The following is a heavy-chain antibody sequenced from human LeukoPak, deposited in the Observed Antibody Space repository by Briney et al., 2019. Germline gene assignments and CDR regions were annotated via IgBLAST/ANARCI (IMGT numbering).Heavy chain of an antibody. CDR2: INPNSGGT. V-gene: IGHV1-2*02. J-gene: IGHJ5*02. CDR1: GYTFTGYY. CDR3: ARVGPAATTYNWFDP. D-gene: IGHD2-2*01. Sequence: ASVKVSCKASGYTFTGYYMHWVRQAPGQGLEWMGWINPNSGGTNYAQKFQGRVTMTRDTSISTDYMELSRLRSDDTAVYYCARVGPAATTYNWFDPWGQGTLVTVSS.